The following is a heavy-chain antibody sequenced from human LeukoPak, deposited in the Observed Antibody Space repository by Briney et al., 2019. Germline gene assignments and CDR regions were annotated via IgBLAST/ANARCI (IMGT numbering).Heavy chain of an antibody. CDR2: ISYDGSNK. J-gene: IGHJ3*02. CDR3: ARDFRGRGAFDI. D-gene: IGHD3-10*01. CDR1: GFTFSSYA. V-gene: IGHV3-30*04. Sequence: PGGSLRLSCAASGFTFSSYAMHWVRQAPGKGLEWVAVISYDGSNKYYADSVKGRFTIFRDNSKNTLYLQMNSLRAEDTAVYYCARDFRGRGAFDIWGQGTMVTVSS.